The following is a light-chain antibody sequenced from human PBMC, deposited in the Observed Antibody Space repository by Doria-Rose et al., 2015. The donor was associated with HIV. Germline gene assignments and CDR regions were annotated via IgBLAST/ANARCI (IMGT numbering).Light chain of an antibody. CDR3: QQRAIPLT. Sequence: EIVMTQSPVTLSLYPGERAAVSCRASQIVTSSLVWYQQRSGQPPRLLIYDASTMAAGVPARFSGSGSGTDFTLTISSLEPEDSAVYYCQQRAIPLTFGGGTKVEIK. CDR2: DAS. J-gene: IGKJ4*01. V-gene: IGKV3-11*01. CDR1: QIVTSS.